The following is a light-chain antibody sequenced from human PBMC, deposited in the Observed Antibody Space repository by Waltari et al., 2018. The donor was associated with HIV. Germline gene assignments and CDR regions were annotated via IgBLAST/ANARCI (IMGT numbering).Light chain of an antibody. CDR3: QQYATSPVT. V-gene: IGKV3-20*01. J-gene: IGKJ3*01. CDR2: ATS. CDR1: QFVSNRH. Sequence: ENVLSQSPGTLSLSPGERATLSCRASQFVSNRHLAWYRQKPGQPPELLIYATSSRATGVPDRFSGSGSGTDFTLTISRLEPGDFVVYYCQQYATSPVTFGPGTKVHL.